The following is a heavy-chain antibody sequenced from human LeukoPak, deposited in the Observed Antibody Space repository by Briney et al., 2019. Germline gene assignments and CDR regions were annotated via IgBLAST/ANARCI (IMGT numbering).Heavy chain of an antibody. CDR1: GFTFSYYG. CDR2: IRSDGSNQ. CDR3: ARDFEWSFDC. V-gene: IGHV3-30*02. J-gene: IGHJ4*02. D-gene: IGHD3-3*01. Sequence: GGSLRLSCVASGFTFSYYGMHWVRQAPGKGLRWVTFIRSDGSNQYYADSVKGRFTISRDSSKDTLFLQMNGLRPEDTAVYYCARDFEWSFDCWGQGTLVTVSS.